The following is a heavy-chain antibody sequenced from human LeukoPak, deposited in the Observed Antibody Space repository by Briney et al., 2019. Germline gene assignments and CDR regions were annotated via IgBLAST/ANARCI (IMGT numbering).Heavy chain of an antibody. J-gene: IGHJ4*02. V-gene: IGHV4-31*03. CDR2: ISYSGNT. D-gene: IGHD3-22*01. Sequence: PSETLSLTCSVSGDSISSGHYYWSWIRQHPGMGLEWIGFISYSGNTFYNPSLKTRLSISVDTSKNQFSLRLSSVTAADTAVYYCARYQSYYDSGGYYSFDHWGQGRLVTVSS. CDR1: GDSISSGHYY. CDR3: ARYQSYYDSGGYYSFDH.